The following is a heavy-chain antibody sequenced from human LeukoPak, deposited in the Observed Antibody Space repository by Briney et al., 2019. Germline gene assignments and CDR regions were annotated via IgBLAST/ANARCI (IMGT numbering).Heavy chain of an antibody. CDR1: GGSISSSSYY. CDR2: IYYSGST. CDR3: ARAIAVAALSVGFQH. Sequence: SETLSLTCTVSGGSISSSSYYWGWIRQPPGKGLEWIGSIYYSGSTYYNPSLKSRVTISVDTSKNQFSLKLSSVTAADTAVYYCARAIAVAALSVGFQHWGQGTLVTVSS. D-gene: IGHD6-19*01. J-gene: IGHJ1*01. V-gene: IGHV4-39*07.